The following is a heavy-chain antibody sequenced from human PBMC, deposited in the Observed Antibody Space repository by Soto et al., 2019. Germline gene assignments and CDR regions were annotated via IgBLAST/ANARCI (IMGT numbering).Heavy chain of an antibody. D-gene: IGHD1-1*01. CDR1: GFTFSSYA. V-gene: IGHV3-23*01. Sequence: GGSLRLSCAASGFTFSSYAMSWVRQAPGKGLEWVSAISGSGGSTYYADSVKGRFTISRDNSKNTLYLQMNSLRAEDTAVYYCAKGTGTSQLYYYYYYMDVWGKGTTVTVSS. CDR3: AKGTGTSQLYYYYYYMDV. CDR2: ISGSGGST. J-gene: IGHJ6*03.